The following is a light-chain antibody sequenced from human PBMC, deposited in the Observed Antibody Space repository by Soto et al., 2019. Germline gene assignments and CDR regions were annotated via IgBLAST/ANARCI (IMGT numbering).Light chain of an antibody. J-gene: IGLJ2*01. CDR1: SFNIGSNY. Sequence: QSVLTQPPSVSAAPGQKVTISCSGSSFNIGSNYVSWYQHLPGTAPKLLIYDNNNRPSGIPDRFSGSKSGTSATLGITGLQTGDEADYYCATWDSSLRGVVFGGGTKLTVL. CDR3: ATWDSSLRGVV. V-gene: IGLV1-51*01. CDR2: DNN.